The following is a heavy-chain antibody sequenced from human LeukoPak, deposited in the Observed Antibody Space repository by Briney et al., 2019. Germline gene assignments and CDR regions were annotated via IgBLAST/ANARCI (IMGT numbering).Heavy chain of an antibody. CDR1: GGSISSSSYY. Sequence: SETLSLTCTVSGGSISSSSYYWGWIRQPPGKGLEWIGSIYYSGSTYYNPSLKSRVTISVDTSKNQFSLKLSSVTAADTAVYYCARDYDSSLVDYWGQGTLVTVSS. V-gene: IGHV4-39*07. CDR3: ARDYDSSLVDY. D-gene: IGHD3-22*01. CDR2: IYYSGST. J-gene: IGHJ4*02.